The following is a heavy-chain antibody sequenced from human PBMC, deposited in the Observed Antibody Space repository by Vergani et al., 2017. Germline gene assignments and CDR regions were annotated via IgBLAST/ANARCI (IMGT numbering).Heavy chain of an antibody. Sequence: VQLVESGGGLVKPGGSLRLSCAASGFTFSSYSMNWVRQAPGKGLEWIGYIYYSGSTYYNPSLKSRVTISVDTSKNQFSLKLSSVTAADTAVYYCARVDIVVVPAAMGWFDPWGQGTLVTVSS. D-gene: IGHD2-2*03. V-gene: IGHV4-59*06. CDR2: IYYSGST. CDR3: ARVDIVVVPAAMGWFDP. J-gene: IGHJ5*02. CDR1: GFTFSSYS.